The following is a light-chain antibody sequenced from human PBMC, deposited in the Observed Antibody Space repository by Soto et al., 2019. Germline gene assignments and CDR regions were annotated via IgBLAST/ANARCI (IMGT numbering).Light chain of an antibody. CDR3: CSYAGSSTWV. Sequence: QSALTQPASVSGSPGQSIIISCTGTSSDVGSYKFVSWYQQHPGKAPKLMIYEGSKRPSGVSNRFSGSKSGNTASLTISGLQAEDEADYYCCSYAGSSTWVFGGGTKLTVL. CDR2: EGS. J-gene: IGLJ2*01. CDR1: SSDVGSYKF. V-gene: IGLV2-23*01.